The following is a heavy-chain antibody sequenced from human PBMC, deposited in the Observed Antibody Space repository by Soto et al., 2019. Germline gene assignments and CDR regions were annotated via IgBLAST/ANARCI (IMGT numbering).Heavy chain of an antibody. V-gene: IGHV1-18*01. Sequence: QVQLVQSGAEVKKPGASVKVTCKASGYTFTSYGSSWVRQAPGQGLEWMGCISANNGNRNYAQKLQGRVTMTTDTPTSTAYTELRSMRSDDTAVYYWARERWSYALDYWGQGTLVTVSS. J-gene: IGHJ4*02. CDR1: GYTFTSYG. CDR3: ARERWSYALDY. D-gene: IGHD1-26*01. CDR2: ISANNGNR.